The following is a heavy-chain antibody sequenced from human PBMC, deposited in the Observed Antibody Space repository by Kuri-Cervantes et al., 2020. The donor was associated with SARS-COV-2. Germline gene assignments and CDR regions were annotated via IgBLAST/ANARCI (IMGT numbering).Heavy chain of an antibody. J-gene: IGHJ5*02. Sequence: GESLKTSCQGSGYSFKNVWISWVRQMPGKGLEWMGRIDPSDSYTHYNPSFQGHVTISADKSISTAYLEWSSLRASDTAMYFCAREMSESTSGSWFDPWGQGTLVTVSS. V-gene: IGHV5-10-1*01. D-gene: IGHD1-1*01. CDR3: AREMSESTSGSWFDP. CDR2: IDPSDSYT. CDR1: GYSFKNVW.